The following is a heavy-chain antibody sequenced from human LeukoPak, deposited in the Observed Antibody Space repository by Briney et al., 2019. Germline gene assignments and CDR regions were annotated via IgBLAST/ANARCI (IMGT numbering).Heavy chain of an antibody. CDR3: AKDGSTAVAGTGDRPFDY. Sequence: QSGGSLRLSCAASGFTFSSYSMNWVRQAPGRGLEWVSGISGSGTNSHYADSVKGRFTISRDNSKHTVYLQMNTLRAEDTAIYYCAKDGSTAVAGTGDRPFDYWGQGTLVTVSS. V-gene: IGHV3-23*01. CDR1: GFTFSSYS. CDR2: ISGSGTNS. J-gene: IGHJ4*02. D-gene: IGHD6-19*01.